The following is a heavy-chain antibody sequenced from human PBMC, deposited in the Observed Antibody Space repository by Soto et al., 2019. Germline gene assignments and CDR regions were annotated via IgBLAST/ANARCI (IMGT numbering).Heavy chain of an antibody. V-gene: IGHV3-9*01. CDR1: GFTFDDYA. CDR2: ISWNSGSI. J-gene: IGHJ4*02. D-gene: IGHD6-19*01. CDR3: AKDIGESRQVAGTIYFDY. Sequence: GGSLRLSCAASGFTFDDYAMHWVRQAPGKGLEWVSGISWNSGSIGYADSVKGRFTISRDNAKNSLYLQMNSLRAEDTALYYCAKDIGESRQVAGTIYFDYWGQGTLVTVSS.